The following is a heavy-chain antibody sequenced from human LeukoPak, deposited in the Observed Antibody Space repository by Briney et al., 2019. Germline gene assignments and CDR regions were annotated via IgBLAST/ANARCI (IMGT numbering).Heavy chain of an antibody. D-gene: IGHD6-6*01. Sequence: SETLSLTCAVSGYSISIGYYWGWIRQPPGKGLEWIGSIYHSGSTYYNPSLKSRVTISVDTSKNQFSLKLSSVTAADTAVYYCARNVKQLDFKENWFDPWGQGTLVTVSS. CDR1: GYSISIGYY. J-gene: IGHJ5*02. V-gene: IGHV4-38-2*01. CDR3: ARNVKQLDFKENWFDP. CDR2: IYHSGST.